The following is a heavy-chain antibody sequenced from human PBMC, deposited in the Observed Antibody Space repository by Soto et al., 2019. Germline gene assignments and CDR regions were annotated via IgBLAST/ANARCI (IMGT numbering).Heavy chain of an antibody. V-gene: IGHV3-49*04. CDR3: TRDHELELRYYYYGMDV. CDR1: GFTFGDYA. J-gene: IGHJ6*02. Sequence: PGGSLRLSCTASGFTFGDYAMSWVRQAPGKGLEWVGFIRSKAYGGTTEYAASVKGRFTISRDDSKSIAYLQMNSLKTEDTAVYYCTRDHELELRYYYYGMDVWGQGTTVTVSS. D-gene: IGHD1-7*01. CDR2: IRSKAYGGTT.